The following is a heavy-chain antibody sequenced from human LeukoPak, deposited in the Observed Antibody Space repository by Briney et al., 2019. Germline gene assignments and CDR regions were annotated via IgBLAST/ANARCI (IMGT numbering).Heavy chain of an antibody. CDR3: ASAMGSGYYYGDAFDI. V-gene: IGHV4-39*07. Sequence: SETLSLTCTVSGGSISSSSYYWGWIRQPPGKGLEWIGSIYYSGSTYYNPSLKSRVTISVDTSKNQFSLKLSSVTAADTAVYYCASAMGSGYYYGDAFDIWGQGTMVTVSS. D-gene: IGHD3-22*01. CDR1: GGSISSSSYY. J-gene: IGHJ3*02. CDR2: IYYSGST.